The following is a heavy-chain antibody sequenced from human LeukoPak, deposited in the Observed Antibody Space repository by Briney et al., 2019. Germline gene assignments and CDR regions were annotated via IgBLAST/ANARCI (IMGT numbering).Heavy chain of an antibody. CDR1: GGSFSGYY. V-gene: IGHV4-34*01. J-gene: IGHJ6*02. D-gene: IGHD1-14*01. CDR2: INHSGST. CDR3: ARGGISAPLYYYGMDV. Sequence: PSETLSLTCAVYGGSFSGYYWSWIRQPPGKGLEWIGEINHSGSTYYNPSLKSRVTISVDTSKNQFSLKLSSVTAADTAVYYCARGGISAPLYYYGMDVWGQGTTVTVSS.